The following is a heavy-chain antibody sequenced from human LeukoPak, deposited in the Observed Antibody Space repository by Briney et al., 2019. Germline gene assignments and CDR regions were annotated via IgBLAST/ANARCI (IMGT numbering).Heavy chain of an antibody. J-gene: IGHJ4*02. D-gene: IGHD3-9*01. V-gene: IGHV3-23*01. CDR3: ARAGRGLRYFDWLTHDY. Sequence: GGSLRLSCAASGFTFSSYAMSWVRQAPGKGLEWVSTISDSGASTYYADSLKGRFTISRDSSKNTLYLQMNSLRAEDTAVYYCARAGRGLRYFDWLTHDYWGQGTRVTVSS. CDR2: ISDSGAST. CDR1: GFTFSSYA.